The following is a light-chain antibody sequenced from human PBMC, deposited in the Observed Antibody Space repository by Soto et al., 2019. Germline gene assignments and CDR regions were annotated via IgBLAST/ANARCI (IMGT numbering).Light chain of an antibody. J-gene: IGKJ1*01. CDR2: AAS. CDR1: QSVSSGY. CDR3: QQYGGSPPT. Sequence: EIVLTQSPGTLSLSPGERATLSCRASQSVSSGYLAWYQQKPGQAPRLLICAASSRATGIPDRFSGSGSGTDFTLTISRLEPEDFAVYYCQQYGGSPPTFGQGTKVEIK. V-gene: IGKV3-20*01.